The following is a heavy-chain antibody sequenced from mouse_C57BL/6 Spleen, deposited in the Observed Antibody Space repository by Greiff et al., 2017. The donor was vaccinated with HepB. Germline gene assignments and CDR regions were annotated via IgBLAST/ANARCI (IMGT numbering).Heavy chain of an antibody. D-gene: IGHD2-1*01. V-gene: IGHV1-55*01. Sequence: QVQLQQPGAELVKPGASVKMSCKASGYTFTSYWITWVKQRPGQGLEWIGDIYPGSGSTNYNEKFKSKATLTVDTSSSTAYMQLSSLTSEDSAVYCCARSEGDGNYFDYWGQGTTLTVSS. CDR2: IYPGSGST. CDR1: GYTFTSYW. J-gene: IGHJ2*01. CDR3: ARSEGDGNYFDY.